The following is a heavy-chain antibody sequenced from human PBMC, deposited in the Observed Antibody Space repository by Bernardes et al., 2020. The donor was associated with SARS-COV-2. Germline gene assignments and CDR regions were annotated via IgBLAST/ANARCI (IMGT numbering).Heavy chain of an antibody. J-gene: IGHJ4*02. CDR2: INQDGGTQ. D-gene: IGHD5-12*01. CDR1: GFTFSTYW. Sequence: GGSLRLSCVASGFTFSTYWMTWVRQTPGKGLELVGNINQDGGTQYYPDSVRGRFTISRDNAKNSLYLQMNYLRVEDTAVYFCAREDGYNTFDFLGQGTLLTVSS. V-gene: IGHV3-7*03. CDR3: AREDGYNTFDF.